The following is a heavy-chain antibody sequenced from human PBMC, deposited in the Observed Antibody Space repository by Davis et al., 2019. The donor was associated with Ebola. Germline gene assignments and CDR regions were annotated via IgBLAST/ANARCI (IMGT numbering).Heavy chain of an antibody. CDR2: IYPGDSDT. CDR3: ARSNLWGDYYMDV. D-gene: IGHD3-16*01. CDR1: GYSFTSYW. Sequence: PGGSLRFSCEGSGYSFTSYWIGWVRQMPGKGLEWMGIIYPGDSDTRYSPSFQGQVTISADKSISTAYLQWSSLKASDTAMYYCARSNLWGDYYMDVWGKGTTVTVSS. J-gene: IGHJ6*03. V-gene: IGHV5-51*01.